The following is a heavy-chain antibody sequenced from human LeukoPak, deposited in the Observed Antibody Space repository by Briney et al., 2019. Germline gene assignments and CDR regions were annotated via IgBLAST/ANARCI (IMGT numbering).Heavy chain of an antibody. D-gene: IGHD5-12*01. V-gene: IGHV3-7*03. Sequence: GGSLRLSCAASGFTFSSYWMSWVRQAPGKGLEWVANIKQDGSEKYYVDSVKGRFTISRDNAKNSLYLQMNSLRAEDTAVYYCARVAGGYDPEIDYWGQGTLVTVSS. CDR2: IKQDGSEK. J-gene: IGHJ4*02. CDR3: ARVAGGYDPEIDY. CDR1: GFTFSSYW.